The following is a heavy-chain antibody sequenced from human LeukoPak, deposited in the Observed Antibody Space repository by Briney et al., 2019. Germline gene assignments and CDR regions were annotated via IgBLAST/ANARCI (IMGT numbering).Heavy chain of an antibody. D-gene: IGHD2-2*01. J-gene: IGHJ6*02. CDR1: GYTFTSYD. V-gene: IGHV1-8*01. CDR2: MNPNSGNI. CDR3: ARGDQTYYYYGMDV. Sequence: ASVKVSCKASGYTFTSYDINWVRQATGQGLEWMGWMNPNSGNIGYAQKFQGRVTMTRNTSISTAYMELSSLRSEDTAVYYCARGDQTYYYYGMDVWGQGTTVTVSS.